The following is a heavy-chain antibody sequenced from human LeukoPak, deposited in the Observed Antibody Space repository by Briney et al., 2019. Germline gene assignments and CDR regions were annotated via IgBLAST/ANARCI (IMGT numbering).Heavy chain of an antibody. J-gene: IGHJ3*02. Sequence: GGSLRLSCAASGFTFSSYAMSWVRQAPGKGLEWVSAISGSGGSTYYADSVKGRFTISRDNSKNTLYLQMNSLRAEDTAVYYCARDRSMVRGVGDIWGQGTMVTVSS. D-gene: IGHD3-10*01. CDR1: GFTFSSYA. CDR3: ARDRSMVRGVGDI. V-gene: IGHV3-23*01. CDR2: ISGSGGST.